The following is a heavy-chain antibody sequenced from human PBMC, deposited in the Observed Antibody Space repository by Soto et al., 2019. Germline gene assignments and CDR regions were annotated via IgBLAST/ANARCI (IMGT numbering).Heavy chain of an antibody. J-gene: IGHJ1*01. CDR1: GFTFSSYS. V-gene: IGHV3-21*01. CDR3: ARAPSIRPGYCSSTSCQH. Sequence: PGGSLRLSCAASGFTFSSYSMNWVRQAPGKGLEWVSSISSSSSYIYYADSVKGRFTISRDNAKNSLYLQMNSLRAEDTAVYYCARAPSIRPGYCSSTSCQHWGQGTLVTVSS. CDR2: ISSSSSYI. D-gene: IGHD2-2*01.